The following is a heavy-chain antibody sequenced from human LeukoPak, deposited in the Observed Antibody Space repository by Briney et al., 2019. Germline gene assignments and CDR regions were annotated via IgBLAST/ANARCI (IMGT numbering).Heavy chain of an antibody. CDR3: AKRGGYETMAAFDY. CDR1: GFTFTSSS. V-gene: IGHV1-58*02. J-gene: IGHJ4*02. Sequence: SVKVSCKASGFTFTSSSMQWVRQARGQRLEWIGWIAVGSGNTNYAQKFQGRVTITRDMSTSTAYMELSSLRAEDSAVYYCAKRGGYETMAAFDYWGQGTLVTVSS. CDR2: IAVGSGNT. D-gene: IGHD3-10*01.